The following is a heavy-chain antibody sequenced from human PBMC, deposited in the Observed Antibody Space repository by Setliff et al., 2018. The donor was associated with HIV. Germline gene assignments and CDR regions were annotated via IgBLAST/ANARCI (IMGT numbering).Heavy chain of an antibody. V-gene: IGHV1-8*02. J-gene: IGHJ4*02. D-gene: IGHD6-19*01. CDR3: ASLAVAGTAGTVDY. Sequence: GASVKVSCKASGYTFTSYAMNWVRQAPGQGLEWMGWMNPNSGNTGYAQKFQGRVTMTRNTSISTAYMELSSLRSEDTAVYYCASLAVAGTAGTVDYWGQGTLVTVSS. CDR2: MNPNSGNT. CDR1: GYTFTSYA.